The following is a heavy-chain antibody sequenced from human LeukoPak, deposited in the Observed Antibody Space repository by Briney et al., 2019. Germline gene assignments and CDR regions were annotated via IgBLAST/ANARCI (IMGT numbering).Heavy chain of an antibody. Sequence: GGSLRLSCAASGFTFSSYWMSWVRQAPGKGLEWVANIKQDGSEKYYVDSVKGRFTISRDNAKNSLYLQTNSLRAEDTAVYYCARVGPINWFDPWGQGTLVTVSS. J-gene: IGHJ5*02. V-gene: IGHV3-7*01. CDR1: GFTFSSYW. CDR3: ARVGPINWFDP. CDR2: IKQDGSEK.